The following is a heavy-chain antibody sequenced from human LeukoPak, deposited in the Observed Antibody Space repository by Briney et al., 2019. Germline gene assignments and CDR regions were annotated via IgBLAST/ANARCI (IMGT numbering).Heavy chain of an antibody. CDR2: IGIDSGNT. Sequence: HSGGSLRLSCTASGLPFIEYSMNWVRQAPGKGLEWISYIGIDSGNTKYADSVRGRFTISADKAKNSLYLQMNSLRVEDTAVYYCARDHNYAFDNWGQGTLVSVAS. CDR1: GLPFIEYS. V-gene: IGHV3-48*01. J-gene: IGHJ4*02. CDR3: ARDHNYAFDN. D-gene: IGHD1-1*01.